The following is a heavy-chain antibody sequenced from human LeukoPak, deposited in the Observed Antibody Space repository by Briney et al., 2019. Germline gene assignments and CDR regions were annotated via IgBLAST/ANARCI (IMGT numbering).Heavy chain of an antibody. CDR3: ARGTFYDSSGYYHLFFDY. J-gene: IGHJ4*02. Sequence: GSLRLSCVTSGFTFNNYAMTWVRQPPGKGLEWIGEINHSGSTNYNPSLKSRVTISVDTSKNQFSLKLSSVTAADTAVYYCARGTFYDSSGYYHLFFDYWGQGTLVTVSS. V-gene: IGHV4-34*01. CDR2: INHSGST. D-gene: IGHD3-22*01. CDR1: GFTFNNYA.